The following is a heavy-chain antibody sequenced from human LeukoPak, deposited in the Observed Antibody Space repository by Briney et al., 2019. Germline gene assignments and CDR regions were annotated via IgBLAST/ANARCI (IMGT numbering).Heavy chain of an antibody. CDR3: ARDGPRIAALGEDFDY. J-gene: IGHJ4*02. Sequence: ASVKVSCKASGYTFTGYRLYWVRQAPGQGLEWMGIINPSGGSTSYAQKFQGRVTMTRDTSTSTVYMELSSLRSEDTAVYYCARDGPRIAALGEDFDYWGQGTLVTVSS. V-gene: IGHV1-46*01. CDR1: GYTFTGYR. D-gene: IGHD6-6*01. CDR2: INPSGGST.